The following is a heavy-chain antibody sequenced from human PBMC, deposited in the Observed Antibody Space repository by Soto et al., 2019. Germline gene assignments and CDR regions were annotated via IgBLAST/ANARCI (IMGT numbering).Heavy chain of an antibody. CDR3: LTVAQRCSGSICYSPTGMEV. CDR2: ISGDNGDT. V-gene: IGHV1-18*01. CDR1: GQTFSNYG. J-gene: IGHJ6*02. D-gene: IGHD2-15*01. Sequence: QVPLVQSGGEVKKPGASVKVSCKASGQTFSNYGISWVRQAPGQGLEWMGWISGDNGDTRFAQKFQGRVSLTTDTSTSTAYMELRSLTSDDTAVYYCLTVAQRCSGSICYSPTGMEVWGQGTTVSVSS.